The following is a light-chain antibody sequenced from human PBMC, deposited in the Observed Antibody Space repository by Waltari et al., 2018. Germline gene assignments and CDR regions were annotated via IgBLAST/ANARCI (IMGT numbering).Light chain of an antibody. V-gene: IGKV1-12*01. CDR2: GTS. Sequence: TGQGSQDIWNLCGWYQQKPGKAPNRLIDGTSSLQTGFPSRFSGSGSGTEFNLTISSLQPEDFGTYYCQQGNSFPITFGPGTKVEIK. CDR1: QDIWNL. CDR3: QQGNSFPIT. J-gene: IGKJ3*01.